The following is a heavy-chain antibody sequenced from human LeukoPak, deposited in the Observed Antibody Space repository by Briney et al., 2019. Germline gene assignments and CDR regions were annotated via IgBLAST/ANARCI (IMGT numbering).Heavy chain of an antibody. D-gene: IGHD3-10*01. Sequence: PSETLSLTCAVSGYSISSGYYWGWIRQPPGKGLEWIGSIYHSGSTYYNPSLKSRVTISVDTSKNQFSLKLSSVTAADTAVYYRARALDYYGSGSYYDYWGQGTLVTVSS. V-gene: IGHV4-38-2*01. CDR1: GYSISSGYY. CDR2: IYHSGST. J-gene: IGHJ4*02. CDR3: ARALDYYGSGSYYDY.